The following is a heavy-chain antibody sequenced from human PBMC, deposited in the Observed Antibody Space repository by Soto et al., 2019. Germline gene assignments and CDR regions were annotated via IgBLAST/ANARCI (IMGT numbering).Heavy chain of an antibody. D-gene: IGHD3-10*01. CDR2: ISWNSGSI. Sequence: SLRLSCAASGFTFDDYAMHWVRQAPGKGLEWVSGISWNSGSIGYADSVKGRFTISRDNAKNSLYLQMNSLRAEDTALYYCAKGAENYYGSGSYEGTRFDYWGQGTLVTVPS. CDR1: GFTFDDYA. J-gene: IGHJ4*02. CDR3: AKGAENYYGSGSYEGTRFDY. V-gene: IGHV3-9*01.